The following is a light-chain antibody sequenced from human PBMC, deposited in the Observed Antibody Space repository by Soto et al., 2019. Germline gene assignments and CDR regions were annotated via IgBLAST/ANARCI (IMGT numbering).Light chain of an antibody. CDR2: AAS. CDR3: QQYGFSPRT. Sequence: DIILTQSPGTLSLSPGEKATLCCRSSQSVTSNYLAWYQQKPGQAPRLLINAASARATDIPDRFSGSGSGTGFTLTISRLEPEDFAVYYCQQYGFSPRTFGQGTKVDI. V-gene: IGKV3-20*01. J-gene: IGKJ1*01. CDR1: QSVTSNY.